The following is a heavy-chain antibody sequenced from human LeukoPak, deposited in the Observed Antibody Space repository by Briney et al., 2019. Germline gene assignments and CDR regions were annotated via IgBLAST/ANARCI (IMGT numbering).Heavy chain of an antibody. Sequence: PGRSLRLSCAAPGFTFDDYAMHWVRQAPGKGLEWVSGISWNSGSIGYADSVKGRFTISRDNAKNSLYLQMNSLRAEDTALYYCAKVYDWNDMGAFDIWGQGTMVTVSS. CDR2: ISWNSGSI. CDR1: GFTFDDYA. D-gene: IGHD1-1*01. CDR3: AKVYDWNDMGAFDI. V-gene: IGHV3-9*01. J-gene: IGHJ3*02.